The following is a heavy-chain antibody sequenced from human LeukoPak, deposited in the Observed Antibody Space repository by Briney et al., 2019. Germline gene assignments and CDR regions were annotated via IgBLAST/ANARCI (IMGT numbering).Heavy chain of an antibody. CDR3: ARGPPYGSGSYFPAGYYYYYMDV. Sequence: ASVKVSCKASGYTFTSYGISWVRQAPGQGLEWMGWISAYNGNTNYAKKLQGRVTMTTDTSTSTAYMELRSLRPDDTAVYYCARGPPYGSGSYFPAGYYYYYMDVWGKGTTATVSS. D-gene: IGHD3-10*01. J-gene: IGHJ6*03. CDR1: GYTFTSYG. CDR2: ISAYNGNT. V-gene: IGHV1-18*01.